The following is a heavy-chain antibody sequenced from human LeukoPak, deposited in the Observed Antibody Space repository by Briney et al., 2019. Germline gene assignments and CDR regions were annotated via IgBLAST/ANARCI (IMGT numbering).Heavy chain of an antibody. CDR1: VFTFSDYY. J-gene: IGHJ4*02. V-gene: IGHV3-7*01. Sequence: RPGGSLRLSCVASVFTFSDYYMSWIRLTPGKGLEWVAHIKEDGGEKHYVDPVKGRFTISRDNAKNSLYLQMNSLRAEDTAMYYCVRDRGYCSGGTCYALWDYWGQGTLVTVSS. CDR3: VRDRGYCSGGTCYALWDY. CDR2: IKEDGGEK. D-gene: IGHD2-15*01.